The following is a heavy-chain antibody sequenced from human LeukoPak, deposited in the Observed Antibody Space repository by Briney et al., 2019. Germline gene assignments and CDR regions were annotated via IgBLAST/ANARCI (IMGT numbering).Heavy chain of an antibody. J-gene: IGHJ4*02. Sequence: GGSLRLSCAASGFTFSSYAMSWVRQAPGKGLEWVSAISGSGGSTYYADSVKGRFTISRDNSKNTLYLQMNSLRAEDTAVYYCAKVEYYYDSNGYYDSYYFDYWGQGTLVTVSS. D-gene: IGHD3-22*01. CDR1: GFTFSSYA. CDR2: ISGSGGST. V-gene: IGHV3-23*01. CDR3: AKVEYYYDSNGYYDSYYFDY.